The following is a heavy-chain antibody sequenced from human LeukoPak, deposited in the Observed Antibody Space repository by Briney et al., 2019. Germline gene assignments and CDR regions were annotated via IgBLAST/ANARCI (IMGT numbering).Heavy chain of an antibody. CDR2: IHIDSST. V-gene: IGHV3-53*01. D-gene: IGHD1-26*01. J-gene: IGHJ4*02. Sequence: GGSLRLSCAASGFIFSSKYMTWVRQAPGKGLEWLSVIHIDSSTYYGDSVKGRFTISRDNSKNTLYLQMNSLRVEDTAVYYCAREGSGSLDYWGQGTLVTVSS. CDR3: AREGSGSLDY. CDR1: GFIFSSKY.